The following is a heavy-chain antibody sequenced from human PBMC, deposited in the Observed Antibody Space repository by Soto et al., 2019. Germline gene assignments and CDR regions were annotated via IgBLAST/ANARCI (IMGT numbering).Heavy chain of an antibody. CDR3: ARDRGYCSGGSCPDGDNWFDP. Sequence: GGSLRLSCAASGFTFSSYWMHWVRQAPGKGLVWVSRINSDGSSTSYADSVKGRFTISRDNAKNTLYLQMNSLRAEDTAVYYCARDRGYCSGGSCPDGDNWFDPWGQRTLVTVSS. J-gene: IGHJ5*02. CDR2: INSDGSST. D-gene: IGHD2-15*01. CDR1: GFTFSSYW. V-gene: IGHV3-74*01.